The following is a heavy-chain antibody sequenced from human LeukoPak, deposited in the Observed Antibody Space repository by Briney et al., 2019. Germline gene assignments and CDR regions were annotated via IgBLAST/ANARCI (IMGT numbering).Heavy chain of an antibody. CDR2: IWYDGSNK. V-gene: IGHV3-33*06. CDR1: GFTFSSYG. J-gene: IGHJ6*03. CDR3: AKQWQWLADYYSYYMDV. Sequence: PGRSLRLSCAASGFTFSSYGMHWVRQAPGKGLEWVAVIWYDGSNKYYADSVKGRFTISRDNSKNTLYLQMNSLRAEDTAVYYCAKQWQWLADYYSYYMDVWGKGTTVTVSS. D-gene: IGHD6-19*01.